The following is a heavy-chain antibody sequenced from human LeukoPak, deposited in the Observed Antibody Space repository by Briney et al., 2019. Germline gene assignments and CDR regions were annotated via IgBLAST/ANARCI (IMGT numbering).Heavy chain of an antibody. J-gene: IGHJ4*02. D-gene: IGHD3-10*01. V-gene: IGHV3-23*01. CDR2: ISGSGSST. CDR1: GFTFTTYT. CDR3: AKGRSGSLPRTAFDY. Sequence: TGGSLRLSCTASGFTFTTYTMSWVRQAPGKGLEWVSLISGSGSSTYYADSVKGRVTISRDNPKNTLYLQMNSLRAEDTAVYYCAKGRSGSLPRTAFDYWGQGTLVTVSS.